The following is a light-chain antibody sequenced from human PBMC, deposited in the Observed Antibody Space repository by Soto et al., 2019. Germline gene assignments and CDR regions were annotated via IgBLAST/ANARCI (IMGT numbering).Light chain of an antibody. CDR2: AAS. Sequence: DIQMTQSPSSLSASVGDRVTITCRASQSISSYLNWYQQKPGKVPELLIYAASSLQSGVPSRFSGSGSGTDFPLTIGSLQPEDFATYYCQQSYSTPLTFGGGTKVEIK. V-gene: IGKV1-39*01. CDR3: QQSYSTPLT. CDR1: QSISSY. J-gene: IGKJ4*01.